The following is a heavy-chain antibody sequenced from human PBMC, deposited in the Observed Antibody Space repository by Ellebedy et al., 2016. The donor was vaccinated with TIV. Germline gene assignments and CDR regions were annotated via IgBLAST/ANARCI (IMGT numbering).Heavy chain of an antibody. J-gene: IGHJ4*02. CDR2: ISAGSDTT. CDR1: GFSFNTFF. V-gene: IGHV3-23*01. Sequence: GGSLRLXXAASGFSFNTFFMSWVRHSPWRGLEWVSTISAGSDTTRFADSVKGRFTISRDNSKNTVYLRMNDLRAEDTAVYYCRQGHYADYWGQGTPVTVSS. CDR3: RQGHYADY.